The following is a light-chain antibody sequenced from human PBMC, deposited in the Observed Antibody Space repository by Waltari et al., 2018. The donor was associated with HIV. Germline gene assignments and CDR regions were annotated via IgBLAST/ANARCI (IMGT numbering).Light chain of an antibody. CDR1: NIGRKS. CDR3: QVWDTRNACWE. V-gene: IGLV3-21*02. J-gene: IGLJ3*02. CDR2: DDS. Sequence: SYVLTQPPSVSVTPGQTARITCGGDNIGRKSVHWYQLRPGQAPLLVLYDDSDRPSGIPERISGSNSGNTATLTINNVEGGDEADYFCQVWDTRNACWEFGGGTKLTVL.